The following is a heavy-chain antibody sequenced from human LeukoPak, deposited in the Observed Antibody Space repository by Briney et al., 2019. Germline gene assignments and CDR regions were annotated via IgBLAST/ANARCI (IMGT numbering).Heavy chain of an antibody. CDR3: ARDYSGYDTPSVPFER. CDR1: GFTFSSYG. J-gene: IGHJ5*02. V-gene: IGHV3-33*01. D-gene: IGHD5-12*01. CDR2: IWYDGSNK. Sequence: GGSLRLSCAASGFTFSSYGMHWVRQAPGKGLEWVAVIWYDGSNKYYADSVKGRFTISRDNSKNTLYLQMNSLRAEDTAVYYCARDYSGYDTPSVPFERWGQGTLVTVYS.